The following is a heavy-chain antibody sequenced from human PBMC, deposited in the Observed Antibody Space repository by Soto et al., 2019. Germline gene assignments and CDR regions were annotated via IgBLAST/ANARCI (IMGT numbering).Heavy chain of an antibody. CDR2: ISYDGSNK. Sequence: GGSLRLSCAASGLTFRNYGMHWVRQAPGKGLEWVAVISYDGSNKYYADSVKGRFTISRDNSKNTLYLQMNSLRAEDTAVYYCAKAPSSGWSYYSYGMDVWGQGTTVTVSS. V-gene: IGHV3-30*18. D-gene: IGHD6-19*01. CDR3: AKAPSSGWSYYSYGMDV. J-gene: IGHJ6*02. CDR1: GLTFRNYG.